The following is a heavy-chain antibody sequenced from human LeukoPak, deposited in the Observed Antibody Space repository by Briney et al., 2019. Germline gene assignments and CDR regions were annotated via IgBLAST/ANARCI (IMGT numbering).Heavy chain of an antibody. Sequence: ASVKVSCKASGYTFTSYGISWVRQAPGQGLEWMGWISAYNGNTNYAQKLQGRVTMTTDTSTSTAYMELRSLRSDATAVYYCARDIRGYCSSTSCSRRDYWGQGTLVTVSS. CDR3: ARDIRGYCSSTSCSRRDY. CDR1: GYTFTSYG. D-gene: IGHD2-2*01. V-gene: IGHV1-18*01. CDR2: ISAYNGNT. J-gene: IGHJ4*02.